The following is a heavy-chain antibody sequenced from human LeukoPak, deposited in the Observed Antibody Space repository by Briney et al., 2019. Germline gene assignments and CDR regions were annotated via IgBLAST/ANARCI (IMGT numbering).Heavy chain of an antibody. CDR3: ARGPYDSSGYYQNYFDY. CDR2: INHSGST. CDR1: GGSISSYY. Sequence: SETLSLTCTVSGGSISSYYWSWIRQPPGKGLEWIGEINHSGSTNYNPSLKSRVTISVDTSKNQFSLKLSSVTAADTAVYYCARGPYDSSGYYQNYFDYWGQGTLVTVSS. D-gene: IGHD3-22*01. J-gene: IGHJ4*02. V-gene: IGHV4-34*01.